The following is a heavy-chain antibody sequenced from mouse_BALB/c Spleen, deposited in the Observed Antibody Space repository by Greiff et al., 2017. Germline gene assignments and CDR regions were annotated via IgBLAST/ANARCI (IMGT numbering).Heavy chain of an antibody. CDR1: GYTFSSYW. CDR2: ILPGSGST. CDR3: ARGVARGRYYFDY. Sequence: VQLQQSGAELMKPGASVKISCKATGYTFSSYWIEWVKQRPGHGLEWIGEILPGSGSTNYNEKFKGKATFTADTSSNTAYMQLSSLTSEDSAVYYCARGVARGRYYFDYWGQGTTLTVSS. V-gene: IGHV1-9*01. J-gene: IGHJ2*01. D-gene: IGHD1-1*02.